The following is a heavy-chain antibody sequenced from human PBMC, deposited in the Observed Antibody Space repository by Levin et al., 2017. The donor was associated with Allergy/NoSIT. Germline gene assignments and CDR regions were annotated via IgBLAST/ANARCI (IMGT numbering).Heavy chain of an antibody. Sequence: PGGSLRLSCAASAFTLSDNWMHWVRQTPGEGLVWVSRIYSDGRNTNYADSVKGRFTISRDDAKNTLYLQMNSLRVEDTAVYYCAREVRGNWYFDLWGRGTLVTVSS. CDR1: AFTLSDNW. J-gene: IGHJ2*01. V-gene: IGHV3-74*01. CDR2: IYSDGRNT. CDR3: AREVRGNWYFDL. D-gene: IGHD3-10*01.